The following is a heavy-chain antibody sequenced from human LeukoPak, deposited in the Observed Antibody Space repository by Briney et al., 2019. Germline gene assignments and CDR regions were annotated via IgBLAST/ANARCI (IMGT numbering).Heavy chain of an antibody. CDR3: ARDGNDNPFDY. CDR2: IYYSGST. Sequence: SETLSLTCTVSGGSISSYYWSWIRQPPGNGLEWIGYIYYSGSTNYNPSLKSRVTISVDTSKNQFSLKLSSVTAADTAVYYCARDGNDNPFDYWGQGTLVTVSS. J-gene: IGHJ4*02. V-gene: IGHV4-59*01. D-gene: IGHD3-22*01. CDR1: GGSISSYY.